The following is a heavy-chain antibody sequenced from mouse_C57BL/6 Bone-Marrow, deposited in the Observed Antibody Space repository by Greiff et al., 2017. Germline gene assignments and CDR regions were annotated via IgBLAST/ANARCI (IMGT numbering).Heavy chain of an antibody. CDR1: GYTFTGYW. D-gene: IGHD1-1*01. J-gene: IGHJ4*01. CDR2: IFPGSGST. Sequence: VQLQQSGAELMKPGASVKLSCKASGYTFTGYWIEWVKQRPGHGLEWIGEIFPGSGSTNYNEKFKGKATFTAETSSNTAYMQLRSLTSEDSAIYYGASALYCGSVDYAMDYWGQGTSVTVSS. V-gene: IGHV1-9*01. CDR3: ASALYCGSVDYAMDY.